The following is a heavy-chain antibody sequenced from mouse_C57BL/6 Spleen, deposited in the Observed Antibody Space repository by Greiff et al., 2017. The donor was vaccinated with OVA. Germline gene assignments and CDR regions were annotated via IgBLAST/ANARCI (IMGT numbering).Heavy chain of an antibody. V-gene: IGHV1-82*01. J-gene: IGHJ4*01. CDR2: IYPGDGDT. CDR1: GYAFSSSW. CDR3: AGITTVVPSMDY. D-gene: IGHD1-1*01. Sequence: VKLMESGPELVKPGASVKISCKASGYAFSSSWMNWVKQRPGKGLEWIGRIYPGDGDTNYNGKFKGKATLTADKSSSTAYMQLSSLTSEDSAVYVCAGITTVVPSMDYWGQGTSVTVSS.